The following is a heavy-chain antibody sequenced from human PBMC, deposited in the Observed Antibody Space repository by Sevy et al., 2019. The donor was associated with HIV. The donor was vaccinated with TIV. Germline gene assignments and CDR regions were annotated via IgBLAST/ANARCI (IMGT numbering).Heavy chain of an antibody. CDR3: ARRIAAAAFDY. V-gene: IGHV4-39*01. Sequence: SETLSLTCTVSGGSIISSSYYRGWIRQPPGKGLDWIGSIFYIGNTYYNPSLKSRVSISVDTSKNQFSLRVNSVTAADTAVYYCARRIAAAAFDYWGQGTLVTVSS. J-gene: IGHJ4*02. CDR2: IFYIGNT. CDR1: GGSIISSSYY. D-gene: IGHD6-13*01.